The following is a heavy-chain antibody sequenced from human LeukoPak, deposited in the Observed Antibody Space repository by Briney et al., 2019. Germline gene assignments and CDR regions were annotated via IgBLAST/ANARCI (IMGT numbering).Heavy chain of an antibody. Sequence: PGGSLRLSCAASGFTFTSYTMNWVRQAPGKGLEWVASIRPNGSGTFHADSVKGRFIISRDNARNSVSLQMSSLRAEDTAMYFCVRDALGESGGGGYWGQGTLVTVSS. D-gene: IGHD2-8*02. CDR2: IRPNGSGT. J-gene: IGHJ4*02. CDR3: VRDALGESGGGGY. V-gene: IGHV3-21*01. CDR1: GFTFTSYT.